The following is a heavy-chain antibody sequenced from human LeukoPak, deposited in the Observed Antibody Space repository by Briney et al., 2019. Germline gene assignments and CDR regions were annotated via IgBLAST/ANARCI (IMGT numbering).Heavy chain of an antibody. J-gene: IGHJ2*01. CDR3: ARAWYYYDSSGYYEVWYFDL. V-gene: IGHV6-1*01. CDR1: GDIVSSNSAA. D-gene: IGHD3-22*01. Sequence: SQTLSLTCAISGDIVSSNSAAWNWIRQSPSRGLEWLGRTYYRSKWYNDYAVSVKSRITINPDTSKNQFSLQLNSVTPEDTAVYYCARAWYYYDSSGYYEVWYFDLWGRGTLVTVSS. CDR2: TYYRSKWYN.